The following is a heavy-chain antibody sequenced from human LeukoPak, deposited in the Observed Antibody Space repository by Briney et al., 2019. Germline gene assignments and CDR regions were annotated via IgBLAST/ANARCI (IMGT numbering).Heavy chain of an antibody. D-gene: IGHD7-27*01. CDR3: AYDLTGGSYYFAMDV. Sequence: GGSLRLSCAASGFIFSIYAMTWVRPAPGKGLEWVSAISGRGDSTYYADSVKGRFTISRDNSKNTLYLQMNNLRAEDTAVYYCAYDLTGGSYYFAMDVWGPGTTVTVSS. CDR1: GFIFSIYA. V-gene: IGHV3-23*01. J-gene: IGHJ6*02. CDR2: ISGRGDST.